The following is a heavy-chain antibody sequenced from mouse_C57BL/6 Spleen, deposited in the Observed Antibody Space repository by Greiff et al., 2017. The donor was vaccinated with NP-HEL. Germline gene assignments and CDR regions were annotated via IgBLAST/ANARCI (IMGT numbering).Heavy chain of an antibody. CDR1: GYAFSCYW. V-gene: IGHV1-80*01. CDR2: IYPGDGDT. Sequence: VKLQESGAELVKPGASVKISCKASGYAFSCYWMNWVKQRPGTGLEWIGQIYPGDGDTNYNGKFKGKATLTADKSSSTAYMQLSSLTSEDSAVYFCARPAYAMDYWGQGTSVTVSS. CDR3: ARPAYAMDY. J-gene: IGHJ4*01.